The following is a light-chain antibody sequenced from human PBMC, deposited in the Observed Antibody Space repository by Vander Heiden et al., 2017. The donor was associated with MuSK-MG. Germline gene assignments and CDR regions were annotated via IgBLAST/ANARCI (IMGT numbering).Light chain of an antibody. V-gene: IGKV1-39*01. CDR2: VAS. CDR1: ATIENY. J-gene: IGKJ2*01. Sequence: DVQMTHSPSSLSASVGDSATITCRASATIENYVNWYQHKPGKAPKLLIYVASRRASGVPSRFNGSGSGTDFTLTISSLQRDEFATYYCQQSDNTPHTFGQGTRLEIK. CDR3: QQSDNTPHT.